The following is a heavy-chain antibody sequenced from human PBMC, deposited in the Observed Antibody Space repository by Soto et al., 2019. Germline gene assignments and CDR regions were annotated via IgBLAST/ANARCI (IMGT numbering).Heavy chain of an antibody. CDR1: GYTFTRHY. CDR2: INPSSGTI. J-gene: IGHJ4*02. Sequence: ASVKVSCKASGYTFTRHYMHWVRQAPGQGLEWMGIINPSSGTISHAQKFQGRVTMTRDTSTSSVYMELSSLKSGDTAVYYCTRGLERYYFDYWGQGTLVTVSS. CDR3: TRGLERYYFDY. V-gene: IGHV1-46*03. D-gene: IGHD3-3*01.